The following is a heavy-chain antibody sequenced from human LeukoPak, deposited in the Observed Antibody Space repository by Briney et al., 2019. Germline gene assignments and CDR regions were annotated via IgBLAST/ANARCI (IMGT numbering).Heavy chain of an antibody. CDR2: ISSSGSTI. CDR1: GFTFSTYE. D-gene: IGHD2-2*01. J-gene: IGHJ4*02. Sequence: GGSLRLSCAASGFTFSTYEMNWVRQAPGKGLEWISYISSSGSTIHYADSVKGRFTISRDNAKNSLYLQMNSLRAEDTAVYYCARGRDIVAIPVAMLLDYWGQGALVTVSS. CDR3: ARGRDIVAIPVAMLLDY. V-gene: IGHV3-48*03.